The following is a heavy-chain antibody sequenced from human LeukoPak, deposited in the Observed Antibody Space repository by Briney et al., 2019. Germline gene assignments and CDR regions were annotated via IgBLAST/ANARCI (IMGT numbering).Heavy chain of an antibody. CDR2: IWYDGSNK. J-gene: IGHJ3*02. CDR3: AKETASGYGAFDI. Sequence: GRSLRLSCAASGFTFSSYGMHWVRQAPGKGLEWVAVIWYDGSNKYYADSVKGRFTISRDNSKNTLYLQMNSLRAEDTAVYYCAKETASGYGAFDIWGQGTMVTVSS. CDR1: GFTFSSYG. D-gene: IGHD3-22*01. V-gene: IGHV3-33*06.